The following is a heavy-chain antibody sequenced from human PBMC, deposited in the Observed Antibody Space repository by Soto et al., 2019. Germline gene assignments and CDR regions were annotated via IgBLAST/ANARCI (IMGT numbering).Heavy chain of an antibody. D-gene: IGHD4-17*01. J-gene: IGHJ3*02. V-gene: IGHV1-46*01. Sequence: ASVKVSCKASGYTFTSYYMHWVRQAPGQGLEWMGRIYPSDGSTSYAQKFQGRVTMTRDTSTSTAYMELSRLRSDDTAVYYCARSDYGAAFDIWGQGTMVTVS. CDR1: GYTFTSYY. CDR3: ARSDYGAAFDI. CDR2: IYPSDGST.